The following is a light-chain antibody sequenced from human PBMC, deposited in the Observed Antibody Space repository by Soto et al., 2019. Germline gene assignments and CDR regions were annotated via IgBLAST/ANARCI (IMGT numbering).Light chain of an antibody. J-gene: IGKJ1*01. CDR3: QQYDSSPWT. CDR1: QSVSSNY. V-gene: IGKV3-20*01. Sequence: EIVLTQSPDTQSLSPGERATLSCRASQSVSSNYLAWYQQKTGQTPRLLIYIASTRAPGIPDRFRGSGSGTHFTLTISRLEPEDFAVYYCQQYDSSPWTFGQGTKVEIK. CDR2: IAS.